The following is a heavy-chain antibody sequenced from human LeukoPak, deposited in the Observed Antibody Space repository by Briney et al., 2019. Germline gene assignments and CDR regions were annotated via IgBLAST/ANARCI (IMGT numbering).Heavy chain of an antibody. CDR2: IYYSGST. CDR3: ARAYSSSSGWFDP. CDR1: GGSISNYY. V-gene: IGHV4-59*01. Sequence: SETLSLTCTVSGGSISNYYWNWIRQPPGKGLEWIGYIYYSGSTNYNPSLKSRVTISVDTSKNQLSLKLSSVTAADTAVYYCARAYSSSSGWFDPWGQGTLVTVSS. J-gene: IGHJ5*02. D-gene: IGHD6-6*01.